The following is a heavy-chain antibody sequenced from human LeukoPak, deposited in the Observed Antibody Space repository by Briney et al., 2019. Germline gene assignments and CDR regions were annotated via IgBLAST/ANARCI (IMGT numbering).Heavy chain of an antibody. D-gene: IGHD2-2*01. CDR2: IKQDGSEK. Sequence: GGSLRLSCAASGFTFSSYWMSWVRQAPGKGLEWVANIKQDGSEKYCVDSVKGRFTISRDNAKNSLYLQMNSLRAEDTAVYYCARGGGVVVPAAIMMYFDYWGQGTLVTVSS. J-gene: IGHJ4*02. CDR3: ARGGGVVVPAAIMMYFDY. V-gene: IGHV3-7*01. CDR1: GFTFSSYW.